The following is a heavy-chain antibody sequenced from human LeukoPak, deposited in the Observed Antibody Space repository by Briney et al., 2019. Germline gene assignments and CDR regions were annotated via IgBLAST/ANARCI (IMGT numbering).Heavy chain of an antibody. CDR2: IIPMLGIA. Sequence: ASVNVSCKASGGTFSSYAISWVRQAPGQGREWMGRIIPMLGIANYAQKFQGRVTITADKSPSTAYMELSSLRSEDTAVYYCAGGYMTTVTTGVDYWGQGTLVTVSS. CDR1: GGTFSSYA. D-gene: IGHD4-17*01. J-gene: IGHJ4*02. V-gene: IGHV1-69*04. CDR3: AGGYMTTVTTGVDY.